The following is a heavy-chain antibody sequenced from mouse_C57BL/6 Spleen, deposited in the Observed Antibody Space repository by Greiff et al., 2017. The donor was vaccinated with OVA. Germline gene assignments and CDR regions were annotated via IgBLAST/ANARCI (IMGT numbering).Heavy chain of an antibody. CDR3: ARDAESNPFDY. Sequence: EVKLVESGGGLVKPGGSLKLSCAASGFTFSSYAMSWVRQTPEKRLEWVATISDGGSYTYYPDNVKGRFTISRDNAKNNLYLQMSHLKSEDTAMYYCARDAESNPFDYWGQGTTLTVSS. V-gene: IGHV5-4*01. CDR2: ISDGGSYT. J-gene: IGHJ2*01. D-gene: IGHD2-5*01. CDR1: GFTFSSYA.